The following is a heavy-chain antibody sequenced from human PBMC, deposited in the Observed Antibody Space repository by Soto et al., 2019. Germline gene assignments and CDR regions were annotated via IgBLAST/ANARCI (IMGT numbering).Heavy chain of an antibody. D-gene: IGHD4-17*01. CDR3: TTDPGDYEDF. CDR1: GITFINAW. J-gene: IGHJ4*02. CDR2: IKNRADGGTT. Sequence: EVQLVETGGDLVKPGGCLKLSCTASGITFINAWMSWVRQVPGKGLEWVGRIKNRADGGTTDYAAPVRGRFTISRDDSTNTLFLQMNSLEVEDTAVYYCTTDPGDYEDFWGQGTLVTVSS. V-gene: IGHV3-15*01.